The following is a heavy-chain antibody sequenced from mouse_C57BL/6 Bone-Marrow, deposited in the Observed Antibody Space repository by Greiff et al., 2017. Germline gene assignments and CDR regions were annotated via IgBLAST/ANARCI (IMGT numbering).Heavy chain of an antibody. CDR2: IYPGSGNT. D-gene: IGHD1-1*01. CDR1: GYTFTDYY. V-gene: IGHV1-76*01. CDR3: ARWGNYYGSSYDY. Sequence: QVQLQQSGAELVRPGASVKLSCKASGYTFTDYYINWVKQRPGQGLEWIARIYPGSGNTYYNEKFKGKATLTAEKSSSTAYMQLSSLTSEDSAVYFCARWGNYYGSSYDYWGQGTTLTVSS. J-gene: IGHJ2*01.